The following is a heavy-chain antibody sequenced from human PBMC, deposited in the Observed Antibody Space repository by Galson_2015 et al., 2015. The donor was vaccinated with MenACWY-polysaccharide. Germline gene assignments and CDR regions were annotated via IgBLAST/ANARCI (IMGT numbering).Heavy chain of an antibody. CDR1: GFRINPYY. CDR3: AKDFHNYGMDV. D-gene: IGHD3-3*01. Sequence: SLRPSCAAFGFRINPYYMSWVRQAPGRGLEWVSSISNSGSETQYTVSVRGRFTISRDIAKNSLFLQMNSLGVEDTAIYYCAKDFHNYGMDVWGHGTTVIVSS. V-gene: IGHV3-21*01. CDR2: ISNSGSET. J-gene: IGHJ6*02.